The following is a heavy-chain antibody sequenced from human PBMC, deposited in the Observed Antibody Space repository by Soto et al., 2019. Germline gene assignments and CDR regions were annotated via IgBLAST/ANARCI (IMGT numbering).Heavy chain of an antibody. CDR2: IYYSGST. J-gene: IGHJ5*02. V-gene: IGHV4-30-4*01. Sequence: LSLTCTVSGGSISSGDYYWSWIRQPPGKGLEWIGYIYYSGSTYYNPSLKSRVTISVDTSKNQFSLKLSSVTAADTAVYYCARDGTYYYDSRGFDPWGQGTLVTV. D-gene: IGHD3-22*01. CDR3: ARDGTYYYDSRGFDP. CDR1: GGSISSGDYY.